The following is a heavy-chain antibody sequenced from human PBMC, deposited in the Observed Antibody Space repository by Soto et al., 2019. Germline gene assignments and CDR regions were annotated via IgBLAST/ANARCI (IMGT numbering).Heavy chain of an antibody. Sequence: SETLSLTCAVYGGSFSGYYWSWIRQPPGKGLEWIGEINHSGSTNYNPSLKSRVTISVDTSKNQFSLKLSSVTAADTAVYYCARGISSSSLSRFAPWGQGTLVTVSS. J-gene: IGHJ5*02. CDR1: GGSFSGYY. CDR3: ARGISSSSLSRFAP. D-gene: IGHD6-6*01. V-gene: IGHV4-34*01. CDR2: INHSGST.